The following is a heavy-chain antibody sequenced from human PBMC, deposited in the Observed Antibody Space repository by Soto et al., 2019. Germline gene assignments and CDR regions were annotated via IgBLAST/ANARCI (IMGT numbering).Heavy chain of an antibody. CDR3: SRLRVLEWEVQESDY. V-gene: IGHV3-30*03. J-gene: IGHJ4*02. D-gene: IGHD3-3*01. CDR1: GFTFSSHG. Sequence: QVQLVESGGGVVQPGRSLRLSCAASGFTFSSHGMHWIRQAPGKGLEWVAVIPYDGSHQYYADSVKGRFSISRDNSKNKLYLQMNSLRAEDTDVYLCSRLRVLEWEVQESDYWGQGTLVSVSS. CDR2: IPYDGSHQ.